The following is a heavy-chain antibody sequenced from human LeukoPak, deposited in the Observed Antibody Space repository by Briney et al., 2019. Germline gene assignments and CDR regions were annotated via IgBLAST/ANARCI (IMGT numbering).Heavy chain of an antibody. J-gene: IGHJ6*02. CDR1: GFTFSDYY. Sequence: PGGSLRLSCAASGFTFSDYYMSWIRQAPGKGLEWVSYISSSGSTIYYADSVKGRFTISRGNAKNSLYLQMNSLRAEDTAVYYCASLYDSSGWHYGMDVWGQGTTVTVSS. CDR3: ASLYDSSGWHYGMDV. CDR2: ISSSGSTI. V-gene: IGHV3-11*01. D-gene: IGHD3-22*01.